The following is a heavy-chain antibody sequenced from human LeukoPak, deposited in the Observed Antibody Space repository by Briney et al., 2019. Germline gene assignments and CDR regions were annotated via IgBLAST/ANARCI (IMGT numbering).Heavy chain of an antibody. CDR3: AVDTAMVERFDY. Sequence: GASVKVSCKASGNTFTGYYMHWVRQAPGQGLEWMGWINPNSGGTNYAQKFQGRVTMTRDTSISTAYMELSRLRSDDTAVYYCAVDTAMVERFDYWGQGTLVTVSS. CDR2: INPNSGGT. CDR1: GNTFTGYY. V-gene: IGHV1-2*02. D-gene: IGHD5-18*01. J-gene: IGHJ4*02.